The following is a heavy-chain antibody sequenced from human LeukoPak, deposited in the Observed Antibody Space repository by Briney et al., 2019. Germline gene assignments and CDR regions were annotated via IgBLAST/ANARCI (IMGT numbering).Heavy chain of an antibody. CDR2: IYPGDSDT. CDR1: GYSFTSYW. Sequence: GESLKISCKGSGYSFTSYWIGWVRQMPGKGLEWMGIIYPGDSDTRYSPSFQGQVTISADKSISTAYLQWSSLKASDTAVYYCARTRDAGYSSGWPFDYWGQGTLVTVSS. D-gene: IGHD6-19*01. V-gene: IGHV5-51*01. CDR3: ARTRDAGYSSGWPFDY. J-gene: IGHJ4*02.